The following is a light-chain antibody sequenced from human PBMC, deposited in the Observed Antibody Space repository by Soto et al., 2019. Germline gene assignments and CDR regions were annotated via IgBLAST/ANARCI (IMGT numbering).Light chain of an antibody. CDR2: CAS. V-gene: IGKV3-15*01. CDR3: QQYHKWPIT. CDR1: QSVTRN. Sequence: ELLMTQSPSTLAVSPGERATLSCRASQSVTRNLAWYQQKTGQPPRLLIYCASTRATGIPARFSGSGSGTECTLTISSLQSEDFEVYYCQQYHKWPITFGQGTRLENK. J-gene: IGKJ5*01.